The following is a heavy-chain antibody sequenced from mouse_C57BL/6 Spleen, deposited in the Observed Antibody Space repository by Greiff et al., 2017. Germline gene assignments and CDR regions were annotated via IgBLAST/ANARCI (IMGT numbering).Heavy chain of an antibody. V-gene: IGHV3-6*01. CDR2: ISYDGSN. CDR1: GYSITSGYY. J-gene: IGHJ4*01. Sequence: EVKLMESGPGLVKPSQSLSLTCSVTGYSITSGYYWNWIRQFPGNKLEWMGYISYDGSNNYNPSLKNRISITRDTSKNQFFLKLNSVTTEDTATYYCARITTVVPYYYAMDYWGQGTSVTVSS. CDR3: ARITTVVPYYYAMDY. D-gene: IGHD1-1*01.